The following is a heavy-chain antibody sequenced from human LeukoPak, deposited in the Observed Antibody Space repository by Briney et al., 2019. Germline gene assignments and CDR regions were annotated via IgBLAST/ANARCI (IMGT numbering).Heavy chain of an antibody. CDR3: AKDLCSGGSCYSPPLDY. CDR1: GFTFSSYG. D-gene: IGHD2-15*01. J-gene: IGHJ4*02. V-gene: IGHV3-30*18. Sequence: GGSLRLSRAASGFTFSSYGMHWVRQAPGKGLEWVAVISYDGSNKYYADSVKGRFTISRDNSKNTLYLQMNSLRAEDTAVYYCAKDLCSGGSCYSPPLDYWGQGTLVTVSS. CDR2: ISYDGSNK.